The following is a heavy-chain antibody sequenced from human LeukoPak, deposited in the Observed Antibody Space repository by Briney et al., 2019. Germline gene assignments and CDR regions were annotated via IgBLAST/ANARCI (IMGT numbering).Heavy chain of an antibody. CDR2: IHGSSGST. CDR3: ARGYDFWSGYSFDY. D-gene: IGHD3-3*01. Sequence: GGSLRLSCSASGFTFSNYGMSWVRQAPGKGLGWVSGIHGSSGSTYYADSVKGRSTISRDNAKTTLYLQMNSLRAEDTAVYYCARGYDFWSGYSFDYWGQGTLVTVSS. J-gene: IGHJ4*02. CDR1: GFTFSNYG. V-gene: IGHV3-23*01.